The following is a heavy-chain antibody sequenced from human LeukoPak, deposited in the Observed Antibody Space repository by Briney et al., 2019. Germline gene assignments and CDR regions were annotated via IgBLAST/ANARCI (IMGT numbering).Heavy chain of an antibody. CDR2: IHHYGTT. CDR1: GGSFSGYY. J-gene: IGHJ4*02. D-gene: IGHD6-13*01. CDR3: ARTYQSTVPGIAGAGTFDY. V-gene: IGHV4-34*01. Sequence: SETLSLTCAVYGGSFSGYYWSWIRQPPEKGLEWIGEIHHYGTTNCNPSLKSRVTILIDTSKNQFSLKLNSVTAADTAVYYCARTYQSTVPGIAGAGTFDYWGQGILVTVSS.